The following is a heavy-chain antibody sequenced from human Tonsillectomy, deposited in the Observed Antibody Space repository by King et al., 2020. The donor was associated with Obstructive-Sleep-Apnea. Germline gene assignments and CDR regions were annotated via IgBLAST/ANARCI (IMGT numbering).Heavy chain of an antibody. Sequence: VQLVESGGGLVQPGGSLRLSCAASGLTFTIYALSWVPQAPGKGLEGVSSICGGGDCTYYADSVKGRFTISRDNTKNTLFLQMNSLNADDTAVDYRAKDWGDGDFPSPLDYWGQGILVTVSS. J-gene: IGHJ4*02. D-gene: IGHD4-17*01. CDR3: AKDWGDGDFPSPLDY. CDR1: GLTFTIYA. V-gene: IGHV3-23*04. CDR2: ICGGGDCT.